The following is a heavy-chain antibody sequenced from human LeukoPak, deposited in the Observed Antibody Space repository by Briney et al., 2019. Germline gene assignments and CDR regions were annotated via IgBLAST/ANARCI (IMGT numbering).Heavy chain of an antibody. CDR2: IYYSGST. J-gene: IGHJ4*02. D-gene: IGHD3-22*01. Sequence: SETLSLTCSVSGDSMSSSDAYWGWIRQPPGKGLEWIGSIYYSGSTYYNPSLKSRVTISIETSKTQISLQLLSVAAADTAAFYCARSPGRKVRPLFYHDSSGLGHYFDLWGQGIRVSVSS. CDR1: GDSMSSSDAY. V-gene: IGHV4-39*01. CDR3: ARSPGRKVRPLFYHDSSGLGHYFDL.